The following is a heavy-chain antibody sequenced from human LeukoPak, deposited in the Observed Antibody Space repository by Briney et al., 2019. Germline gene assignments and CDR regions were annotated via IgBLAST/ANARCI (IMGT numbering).Heavy chain of an antibody. CDR3: ARDYGDYGGLGY. V-gene: IGHV3-21*01. CDR1: GFTFSSYS. Sequence: PGGSLRLSCAASGFTFSSYSMNWVRQAPGKGLEWVSSISSSSSYIYYADSVKGRFTISRDNAKNSLYLQMNSLRAEDMAVYYCARDYGDYGGLGYWGQGTLVTVSS. J-gene: IGHJ4*02. D-gene: IGHD4-17*01. CDR2: ISSSSSYI.